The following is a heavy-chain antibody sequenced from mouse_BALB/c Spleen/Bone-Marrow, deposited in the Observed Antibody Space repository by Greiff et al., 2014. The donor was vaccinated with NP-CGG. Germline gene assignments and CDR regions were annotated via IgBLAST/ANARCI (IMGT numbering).Heavy chain of an antibody. D-gene: IGHD1-1*01. CDR1: GFNIKDTY. CDR2: IDPANGNT. Sequence: DVQLQESGAELVKPGASVKLSCTASGFNIKDTYMHWVKQRPEQGLEWIGRIDPANGNTKYDPKFQGKATITADTSSNTAYLQLSSLTSEDTAVYYCARIYYYGRGYFDYWGQGTTLTVSS. J-gene: IGHJ2*01. CDR3: ARIYYYGRGYFDY. V-gene: IGHV14-3*02.